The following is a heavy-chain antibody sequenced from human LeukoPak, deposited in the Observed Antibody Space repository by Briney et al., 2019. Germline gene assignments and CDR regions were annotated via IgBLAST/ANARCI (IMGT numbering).Heavy chain of an antibody. Sequence: GGSLRLSCAAPGFTFSSYAMSWVRQAPGKGLEWVSAISGSGGSTYYADSVKGRFTISRDNSKNTLYLQMNSLRAEDTAVYYCAKAVVRYSSSWYYFDYWGQGTLVTVSS. CDR1: GFTFSSYA. J-gene: IGHJ4*02. CDR3: AKAVVRYSSSWYYFDY. D-gene: IGHD6-13*01. V-gene: IGHV3-23*01. CDR2: ISGSGGST.